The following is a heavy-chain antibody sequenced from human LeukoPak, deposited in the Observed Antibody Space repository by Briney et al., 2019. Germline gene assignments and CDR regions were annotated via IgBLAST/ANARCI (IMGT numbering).Heavy chain of an antibody. CDR3: AKDGNWNHGFDP. CDR2: IWYDGSIK. CDR1: GFTFSNYG. Sequence: QSGGSLRLSCAASGFTFSNYGMHWVRQAPGKGLEWVAVIWYDGSIKFYADYVKGRFNISRDNSKNTLYLQMNSLRAEDTALYYCAKDGNWNHGFDPWGQGTLVTVSS. V-gene: IGHV3-33*06. J-gene: IGHJ5*02. D-gene: IGHD1-14*01.